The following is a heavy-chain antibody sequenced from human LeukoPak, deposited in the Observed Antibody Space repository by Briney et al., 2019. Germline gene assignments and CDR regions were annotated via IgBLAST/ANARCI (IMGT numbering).Heavy chain of an antibody. CDR1: GFTFSTYP. CDR2: ISSSWGST. Sequence: QPGGSLILSCSASGFTFSTYPMRRVRPAPGEGLDYVSDISSSWGSTYCADSAKGIFTISRDNSKNTLYLQMRSLRAGDTAVYYCVGLLGFHWGQGTLVTVSS. V-gene: IGHV3-64D*06. J-gene: IGHJ4*02. CDR3: VGLLGFH. D-gene: IGHD3-10*01.